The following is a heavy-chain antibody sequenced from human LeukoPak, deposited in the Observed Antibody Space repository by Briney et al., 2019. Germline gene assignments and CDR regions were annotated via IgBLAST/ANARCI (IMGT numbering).Heavy chain of an antibody. CDR1: GNTFTGYY. D-gene: IGHD4/OR15-4a*01. CDR2: INPNSGGT. CDR3: ARTESEYGGNTDYYYYYYMDV. V-gene: IGHV1-2*06. J-gene: IGHJ6*03. Sequence: GASVKVSCKASGNTFTGYYMHWVRQAPGQGLEWMGRINPNSGGTNYAQKFQGRVTMTRDTSISTAYMELSRLRSDDTAVYYCARTESEYGGNTDYYYYYYMDVWGKGTTVTVSS.